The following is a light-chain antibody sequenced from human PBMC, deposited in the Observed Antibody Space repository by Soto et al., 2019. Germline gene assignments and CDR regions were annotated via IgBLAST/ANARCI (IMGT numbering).Light chain of an antibody. Sequence: DIQLTQSPSFLSASVGDRVTITCRASQGLSSDLAWYQQKPGKAPKLLIYAASTLQSGVPSRFSGSGSGTEFTPTIRSLQPEDFATYYCQQLNSYPITFGQGTRLEIK. CDR2: AAS. J-gene: IGKJ5*01. V-gene: IGKV1-9*01. CDR3: QQLNSYPIT. CDR1: QGLSSD.